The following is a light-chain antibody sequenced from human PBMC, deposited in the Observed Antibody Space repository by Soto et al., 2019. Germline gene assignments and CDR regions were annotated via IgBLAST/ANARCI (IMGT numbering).Light chain of an antibody. CDR3: QQYGGSPIT. J-gene: IGKJ5*01. Sequence: IVLTHSPGTLSLSPWERVALSCRASQSVTTRLAWYQHKPGQAPTLLMSGASNRASGVPVRFSCSGSGTDFTLTITRLEPEDFALYYCQQYGGSPITFGLGTRL. V-gene: IGKV3-20*01. CDR1: QSVTTR. CDR2: GAS.